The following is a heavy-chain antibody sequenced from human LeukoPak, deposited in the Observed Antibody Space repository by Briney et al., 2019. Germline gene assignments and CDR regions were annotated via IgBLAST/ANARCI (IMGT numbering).Heavy chain of an antibody. J-gene: IGHJ4*02. D-gene: IGHD4-23*01. V-gene: IGHV1-8*01. CDR2: MNPNSGNT. Sequence: ASVKVSYKASGYTFTSYDINWVRQATGQGLEWMGWMNPNSGNTGYAQKFQGRVTMTRNTSISTAYMELSSLRSEDTAVYYCARVGYGGNPFDYWGQGTLVTVSS. CDR1: GYTFTSYD. CDR3: ARVGYGGNPFDY.